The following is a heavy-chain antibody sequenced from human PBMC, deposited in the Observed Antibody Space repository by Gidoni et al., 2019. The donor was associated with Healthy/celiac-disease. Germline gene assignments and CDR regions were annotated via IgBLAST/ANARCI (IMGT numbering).Heavy chain of an antibody. D-gene: IGHD3-22*01. V-gene: IGHV3-23*01. J-gene: IGHJ4*02. CDR3: AQESSGYYNY. CDR2: ISGSGGST. CDR1: GFTFSSYS. Sequence: EVQLLESGGGLVQPGGSLTLSCAASGFTFSSYSMSWVRQAPGKGLEWVSAISGSGGSTYYADSVKGRFTISRDNSKNTLYLQMNSLRAEDTDVYYCAQESSGYYNYWGQGTLVTVSS.